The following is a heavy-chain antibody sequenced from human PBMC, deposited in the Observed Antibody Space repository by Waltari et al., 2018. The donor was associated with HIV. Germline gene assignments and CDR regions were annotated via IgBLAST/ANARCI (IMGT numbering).Heavy chain of an antibody. J-gene: IGHJ3*02. Sequence: EVQLVQSGGGLGQPGGSLRLSCAASGFTLSSYEMNWVRQAPGKGLEWVSYISSNGSTTDYADSVKGRFTISKAKNSLYLQMNSLRAEDTAVYYCARDIQDDYGDAGAFDIWGQGTMITVSS. CDR2: ISSNGSTT. D-gene: IGHD4-17*01. CDR1: GFTLSSYE. V-gene: IGHV3-48*03. CDR3: ARDIQDDYGDAGAFDI.